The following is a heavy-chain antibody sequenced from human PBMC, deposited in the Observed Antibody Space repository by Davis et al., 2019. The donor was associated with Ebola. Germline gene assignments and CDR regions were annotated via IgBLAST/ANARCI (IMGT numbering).Heavy chain of an antibody. CDR1: GYTFTSYD. CDR3: ARDVYSSSSDYFDY. Sequence: ASVKVSCKAPGYTFTSYDINWVRQATGQGLEWMGWMNPNSGNTGYAQKFQGRVTMTRNTSISTAYMELSSLRSEDTAVYYCARDVYSSSSDYFDYWGQGTLVTVSS. V-gene: IGHV1-8*01. J-gene: IGHJ4*02. CDR2: MNPNSGNT. D-gene: IGHD6-6*01.